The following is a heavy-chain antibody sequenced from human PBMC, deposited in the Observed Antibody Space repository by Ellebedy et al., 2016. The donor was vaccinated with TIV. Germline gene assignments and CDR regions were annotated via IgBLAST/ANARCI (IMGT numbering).Heavy chain of an antibody. CDR3: ARSRGYSYQDY. D-gene: IGHD5-18*01. CDR1: GFTFSSYW. Sequence: GGSLRLXCAASGFTFSSYWMHWVRQAPGKGLVWVSRINSDGSSTSYADSVKGRFTISRDNAKNTLYLQMNSLRAEDTAVYYCARSRGYSYQDYWGQGTLVTVSS. V-gene: IGHV3-74*01. CDR2: INSDGSST. J-gene: IGHJ4*02.